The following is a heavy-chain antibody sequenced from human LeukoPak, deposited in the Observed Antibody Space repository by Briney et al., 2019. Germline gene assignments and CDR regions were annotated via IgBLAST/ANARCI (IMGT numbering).Heavy chain of an antibody. CDR3: AAGNYDSFHHY. CDR1: GFTFSSYA. D-gene: IGHD3-22*01. Sequence: GGSLRLSCAASGFTFSSYAMHWVRQAPGKGLEGVAVISYDVSNKYYADSVKGRFTISRDNSKNTLYLQMNSLRAEDTAVYYCAAGNYDSFHHYWGQGTLVTVSS. V-gene: IGHV3-30-3*01. CDR2: ISYDVSNK. J-gene: IGHJ4*02.